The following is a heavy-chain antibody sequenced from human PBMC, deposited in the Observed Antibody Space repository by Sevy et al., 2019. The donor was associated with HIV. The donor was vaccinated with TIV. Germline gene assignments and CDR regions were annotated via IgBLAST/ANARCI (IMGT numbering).Heavy chain of an antibody. J-gene: IGHJ4*02. CDR1: GFTPSTYG. V-gene: IGHV3-33*01. Sequence: GVSLRLSCAASGFTPSTYGMHWVRQAPGKGLEWVAVIGYDGSNIYYADSVKGRFTISRDNSKNTLFLQMDSLRAEDTAIYYCARDPRMYGDYLLAYFDYWGQGTLVTVSS. CDR3: ARDPRMYGDYLLAYFDY. CDR2: IGYDGSNI. D-gene: IGHD2-8*01.